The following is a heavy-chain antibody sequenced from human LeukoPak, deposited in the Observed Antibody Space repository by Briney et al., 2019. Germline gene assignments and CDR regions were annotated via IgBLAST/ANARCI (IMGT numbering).Heavy chain of an antibody. D-gene: IGHD2-15*01. CDR2: IYYCGST. CDR3: ARQAYCSGGSCYSDGFDY. CDR1: GGSISSYY. J-gene: IGHJ4*02. Sequence: SETLSLTCTVSGGSISSYYWSWIRQPPGKGLEWIGYIYYCGSTNYNPSLKSRVTISVDTSKNQFSLKLSSVTAADTAVYYCARQAYCSGGSCYSDGFDYWGQGALVTVSS. V-gene: IGHV4-59*01.